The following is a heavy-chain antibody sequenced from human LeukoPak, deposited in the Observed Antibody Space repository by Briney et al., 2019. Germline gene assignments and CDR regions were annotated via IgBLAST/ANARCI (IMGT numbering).Heavy chain of an antibody. CDR3: ARDQGGTYSRWFDP. D-gene: IGHD1-26*01. CDR2: ISSNGGST. J-gene: IGHJ5*02. CDR1: GFTFSSYA. Sequence: PGGSLRLSCAASGFTFSSYAMHWVRQVPGKGLEYVSTISSNGGSTYYADSVKGRFTISRDNSKNTLYLQMGSLRAEDMAVYYCARDQGGTYSRWFDPWGQGTLVTVSS. V-gene: IGHV3-64*02.